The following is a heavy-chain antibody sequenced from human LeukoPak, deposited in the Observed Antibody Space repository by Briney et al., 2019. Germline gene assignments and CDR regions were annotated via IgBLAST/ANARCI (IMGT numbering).Heavy chain of an antibody. J-gene: IGHJ4*02. CDR3: AKDAPLYYDFWSGYYTPFDY. V-gene: IGHV3-23*01. Sequence: PGGSLRLSCAASGFTFSSYAMSWVRQAPGKGLEWVSAISGSGGSTYYADSVKGRFTISRDNSKNTLYLQMNSLRAEDTAVYYCAKDAPLYYDFWSGYYTPFDYWGQGTLVTVSS. CDR2: ISGSGGST. D-gene: IGHD3-3*01. CDR1: GFTFSSYA.